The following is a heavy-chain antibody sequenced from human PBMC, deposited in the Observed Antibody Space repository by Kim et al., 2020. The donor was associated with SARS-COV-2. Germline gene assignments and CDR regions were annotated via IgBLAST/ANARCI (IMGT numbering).Heavy chain of an antibody. J-gene: IGHJ4*02. V-gene: IGHV3-21*01. CDR3: ARVGRWYYGSSGYGSPEYYFDY. Sequence: GGSLRLSCAASGFTFSSYSMNWVRQAPGKGLEWVSSISSSSSYIYYADSVKGRFTISRDNAKNSLYLQMNSLRAEDTAVYYCARVGRWYYGSSGYGSPEYYFDYWGQGTLVTVSS. CDR1: GFTFSSYS. D-gene: IGHD3-22*01. CDR2: ISSSSSYI.